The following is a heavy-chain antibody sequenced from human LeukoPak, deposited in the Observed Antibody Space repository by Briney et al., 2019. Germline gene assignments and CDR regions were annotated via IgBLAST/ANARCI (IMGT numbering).Heavy chain of an antibody. CDR2: IYDSGST. J-gene: IGHJ4*02. CDR3: AREQKVLNGGDYFDY. D-gene: IGHD3-10*01. Sequence: SETLSLTCTVSGVSISSDDYYWTWIRQRPGKGLEWIGYIYDSGSTYYKPSLMSRVTISVDTSKNQFSLKLSSVTAADTAVYYCAREQKVLNGGDYFDYWGQGALVTVSS. V-gene: IGHV4-31*03. CDR1: GVSISSDDYY.